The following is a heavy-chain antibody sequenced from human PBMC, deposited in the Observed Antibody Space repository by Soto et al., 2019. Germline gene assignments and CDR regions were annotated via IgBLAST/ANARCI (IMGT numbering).Heavy chain of an antibody. CDR1: GYTFTGYY. CDR3: AREQQWLVPGMDV. V-gene: IGHV1-2*02. Sequence: GASVKVSCKASGYTFTGYYMHWVRQAPGQGLEWMGWINPNSGGTNYAQKFQGRVTMTRDTSISTAYMELSRLRSDDTAVYYCAREQQWLVPGMDVCGQGTTVTVSS. D-gene: IGHD6-19*01. J-gene: IGHJ6*02. CDR2: INPNSGGT.